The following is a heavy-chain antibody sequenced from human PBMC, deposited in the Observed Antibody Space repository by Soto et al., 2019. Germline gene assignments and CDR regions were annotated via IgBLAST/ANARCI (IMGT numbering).Heavy chain of an antibody. D-gene: IGHD2-2*01. J-gene: IGHJ5*02. CDR3: ARDYCSSTSCHYNWFDP. CDR1: GYTFTSYG. CDR2: ISAYNGNT. V-gene: IGHV1-18*01. Sequence: GASVKVSCKASGYTFTSYGISWVRQAPGQGLEWMGWISAYNGNTNYAQKLQGRVTMTTDTSTSTAYMELRSLRSDDTAVYYCARDYCSSTSCHYNWFDPWGQGTLVTVSS.